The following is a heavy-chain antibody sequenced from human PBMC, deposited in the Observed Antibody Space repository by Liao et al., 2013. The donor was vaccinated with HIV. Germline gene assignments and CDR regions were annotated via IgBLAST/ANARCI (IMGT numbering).Heavy chain of an antibody. J-gene: IGHJ6*03. V-gene: IGHV4-30-4*08. Sequence: QLQLQESGPGLVKPSQTLSLTCTVSGDSITSDVYYWNWIRQPPGKGLEWIGYLYYSESTYYNPSLKSRVTMSADTSKNQISLKLSSVTAADTAVYYCAREPYSSRNNFGAGYYYYYYMDVWGKGTTVTVSS. CDR3: AREPYSSRNNFGAGYYYYYYMDV. D-gene: IGHD6-13*01. CDR2: LYYSEST. CDR1: GDSITSDVYY.